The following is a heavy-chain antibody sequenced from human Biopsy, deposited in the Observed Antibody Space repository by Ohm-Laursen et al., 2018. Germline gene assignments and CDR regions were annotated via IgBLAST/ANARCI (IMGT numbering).Heavy chain of an antibody. D-gene: IGHD2-15*01. CDR1: GYTFTGQY. V-gene: IGHV1-2*02. J-gene: IGHJ1*01. CDR2: INTHSGTT. Sequence: ASVKVSCKASGYTFTGQYLHWVRQVPGQGLEWMGWINTHSGTTKFAQDFQGRVTMTRDTSITTAYMELRRLRSDDTAVYYCSKGQDLRGGAEYFQHWGQGALVTVSS. CDR3: SKGQDLRGGAEYFQH.